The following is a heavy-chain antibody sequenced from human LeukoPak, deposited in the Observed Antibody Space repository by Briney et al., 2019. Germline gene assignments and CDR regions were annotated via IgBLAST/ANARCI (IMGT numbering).Heavy chain of an antibody. J-gene: IGHJ3*02. CDR1: GFTFSSYS. D-gene: IGHD1-26*01. V-gene: IGHV3-48*01. CDR2: ISSSSSTI. CDR3: AREGSGSYYGDAFDI. Sequence: GSLRLSCAASGFTFSSYSMNWVRQAPGKGLEWVSYISSSSSTIYYADSVKGRFTISRDNAKNSLYLQMNSLRAEDTAVYYCAREGSGSYYGDAFDIWGQGTMVTVSS.